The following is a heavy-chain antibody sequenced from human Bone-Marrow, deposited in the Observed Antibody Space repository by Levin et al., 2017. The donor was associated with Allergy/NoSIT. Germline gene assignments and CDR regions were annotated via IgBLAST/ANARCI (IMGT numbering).Heavy chain of an antibody. J-gene: IGHJ4*02. CDR1: GFTFLSYT. Sequence: GGSLRLSCAASGFTFLSYTMAWVRQAPGKGLEWVSSISSSSRHIYFADSLKGRFTISRDNAKNSLYLQMSSLRVEDTAVYYCARGLRGMATITGVHSWGQGTLVTVSS. V-gene: IGHV3-21*01. CDR3: ARGLRGMATITGVHS. CDR2: ISSSSRHI. D-gene: IGHD5-24*01.